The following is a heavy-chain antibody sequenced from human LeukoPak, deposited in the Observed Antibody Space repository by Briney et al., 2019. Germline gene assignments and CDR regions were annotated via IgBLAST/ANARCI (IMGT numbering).Heavy chain of an antibody. D-gene: IGHD3-10*01. J-gene: IGHJ6*03. CDR1: GFTFDDYG. CDR2: INWNGGST. Sequence: GGSLRLSCAASGFTFDDYGMSWVRQAPGKGLEWVSGINWNGGSTGYADSVKGRFTISRDNAKNSLYLQMNSLRAEDTALYYCASHYGSGADYYMDVWGKGTTVTISS. V-gene: IGHV3-20*04. CDR3: ASHYGSGADYYMDV.